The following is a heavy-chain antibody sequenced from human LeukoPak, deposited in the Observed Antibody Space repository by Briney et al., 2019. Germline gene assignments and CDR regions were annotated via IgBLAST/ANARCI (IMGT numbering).Heavy chain of an antibody. V-gene: IGHV4-34*01. D-gene: IGHD2-2*01. Sequence: SETLSLTCAVYGGSFSGYYWSWIRQPPGKGLEWIGEINHSGSTNYNPSLKSRVTISVDTSKNQFSLKLSSVTAADTAVYYCARYADCSSTSCSIDYWGQGTLVTVSS. J-gene: IGHJ4*02. CDR1: GGSFSGYY. CDR2: INHSGST. CDR3: ARYADCSSTSCSIDY.